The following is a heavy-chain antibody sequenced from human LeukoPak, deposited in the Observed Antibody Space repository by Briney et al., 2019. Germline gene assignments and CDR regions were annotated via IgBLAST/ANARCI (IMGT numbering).Heavy chain of an antibody. D-gene: IGHD1-26*01. J-gene: IGHJ4*02. V-gene: IGHV3-23*01. Sequence: PGGSLRLSCAASDFSFTNYAMSWVRQAPGKGLEWVSAVSNRGGTTYYADSVKGRFTISRDNSKNTLYLQVNSLRAEDTAVYYCARDRMGAILYFDSWGQGTLVTVSS. CDR2: VSNRGGTT. CDR3: ARDRMGAILYFDS. CDR1: DFSFTNYA.